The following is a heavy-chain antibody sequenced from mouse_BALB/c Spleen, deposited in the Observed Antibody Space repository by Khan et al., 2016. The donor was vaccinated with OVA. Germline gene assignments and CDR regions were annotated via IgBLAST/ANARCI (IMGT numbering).Heavy chain of an antibody. D-gene: IGHD6-2*01. CDR1: GYTFTNYG. Sequence: QIQLVQSGPELKKPGETVKISCKASGYTFTNYGMNWVKQAPGKGLKWMGWINTYTGKATYGDDFKGRFALSLETSASTAYLQINNLINEDMATYFCAGISSYWYSDFWGPGTTVTVSS. V-gene: IGHV9-1*02. CDR3: AGISSYWYSDF. J-gene: IGHJ1*01. CDR2: INTYTGKA.